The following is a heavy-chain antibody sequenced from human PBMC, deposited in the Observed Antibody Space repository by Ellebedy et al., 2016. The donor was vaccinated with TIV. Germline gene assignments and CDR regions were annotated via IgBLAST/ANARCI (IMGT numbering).Heavy chain of an antibody. D-gene: IGHD3-10*01. CDR1: GGSISSSNW. CDR2: IYHSGST. Sequence: SETLSLTXAVSGGSISSSNWWSWVRQPPGKGLEWIGEIYHSGSTNYNPSLKSRVTISVDKSKNQFSLKLSSVTAADTAVYYCASLMVRGHYFDYWGQGTLVTVSS. J-gene: IGHJ4*02. CDR3: ASLMVRGHYFDY. V-gene: IGHV4-4*02.